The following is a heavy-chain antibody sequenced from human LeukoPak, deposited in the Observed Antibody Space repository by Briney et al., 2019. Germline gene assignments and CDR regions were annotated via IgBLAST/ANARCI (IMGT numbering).Heavy chain of an antibody. CDR2: IKSKTDGGTT. Sequence: GGSLRLSCAASGFTFSNAWMSWVRQAPGKGLEWVGRIKSKTDGGTTDYAAPVKGRFTISRDDSKNTLYLQMNSLRAEDTAVYYCAKVQRWLQFLDYWGQGTLVTVSS. J-gene: IGHJ4*02. CDR3: AKVQRWLQFLDY. D-gene: IGHD5-24*01. V-gene: IGHV3-15*01. CDR1: GFTFSNAW.